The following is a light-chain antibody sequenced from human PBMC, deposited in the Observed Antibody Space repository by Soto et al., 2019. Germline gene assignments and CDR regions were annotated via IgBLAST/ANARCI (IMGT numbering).Light chain of an antibody. J-gene: IGLJ1*01. Sequence: QSVLTQPASVSGSPGQSITISCTGTSSDVGGYNYVSWYQQHPGKAPKLMIYEVSNRPSGVSNRFSGSKSGNTASLTISGLQAEDEADYYCSSYTSSSTVFGTGTKLTDL. CDR1: SSDVGGYNY. CDR2: EVS. CDR3: SSYTSSSTV. V-gene: IGLV2-14*01.